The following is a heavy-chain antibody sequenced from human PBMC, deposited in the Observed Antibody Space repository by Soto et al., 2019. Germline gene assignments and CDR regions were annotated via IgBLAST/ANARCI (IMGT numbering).Heavy chain of an antibody. Sequence: QVQLVPCGAGVKKPGASVKVSCKASGHTLPIYGISGVRQAPGQGLEWMGWIRAYNGNTNSTQQLQGRVTMTTDTSTSTAYMERRSLRSDDTTVSYCARDLPTMNFWGQGTTVTVSS. V-gene: IGHV1-18*01. CDR3: ARDLPTMNF. CDR1: GHTLPIYG. CDR2: IRAYNGNT. J-gene: IGHJ6*02.